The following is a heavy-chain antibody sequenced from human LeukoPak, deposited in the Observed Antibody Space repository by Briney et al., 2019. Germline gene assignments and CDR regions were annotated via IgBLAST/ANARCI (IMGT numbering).Heavy chain of an antibody. CDR2: ISSSSYI. D-gene: IGHD2-2*01. Sequence: PGGSLRLSCAASGFTFSSYSMNWVRQAPGKGLEWVSSISSSSYIYYADSVKGRYTISRDNAKNSLYLQMNSLRAEDTAVYYCARSRNKYCSSTSCDYYYYMDVWGKGTTVTVSS. J-gene: IGHJ6*03. CDR1: GFTFSSYS. CDR3: ARSRNKYCSSTSCDYYYYMDV. V-gene: IGHV3-21*01.